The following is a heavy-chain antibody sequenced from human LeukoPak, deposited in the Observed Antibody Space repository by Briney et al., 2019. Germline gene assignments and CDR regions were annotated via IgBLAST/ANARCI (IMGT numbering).Heavy chain of an antibody. CDR3: ARGDDYGDY. CDR2: IYYSEST. CDR1: GGSISSYY. J-gene: IGHJ4*02. V-gene: IGHV4-59*01. Sequence: SETLSLTCTVSGGSISSYYWSWIRQPPGKGLEWIGYIYYSESTNYNPSLKSRVTISVDTSKNQFSLKLSSVTAADTAVYYCARGDDYGDYWGQGTLVTVSS.